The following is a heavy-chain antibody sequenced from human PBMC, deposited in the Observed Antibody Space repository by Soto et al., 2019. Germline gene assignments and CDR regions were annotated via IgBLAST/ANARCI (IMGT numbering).Heavy chain of an antibody. Sequence: QVQLVQSGAEVKKPGSSVKVSCKASGGTFSSYAISWVRQAPGQGPEWMGGIIPIFGTANYAQKFQGRVTITADESTSTAYMELSSLRSEDTAVYYCARPHRFGEVESPFGDWYFDLWGRGTLVTVSS. V-gene: IGHV1-69*12. CDR2: IIPIFGTA. CDR1: GGTFSSYA. D-gene: IGHD3-16*01. J-gene: IGHJ2*01. CDR3: ARPHRFGEVESPFGDWYFDL.